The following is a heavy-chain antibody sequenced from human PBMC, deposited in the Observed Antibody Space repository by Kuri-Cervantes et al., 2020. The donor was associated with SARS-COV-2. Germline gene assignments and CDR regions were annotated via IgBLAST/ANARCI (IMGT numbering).Heavy chain of an antibody. CDR3: AREATGELAGYMDV. Sequence: LRLSCTVSGGSLSSGDYYWTWVRQPPGKGLEWIGNIYYSGSASYNPSLKSRLTMSLDMSKSQFSLKLNSVTAADTAVYYCAREATGELAGYMDVWGKGTTVTVSS. V-gene: IGHV4-30-4*08. D-gene: IGHD1-26*01. J-gene: IGHJ6*03. CDR1: GGSLSSGDYY. CDR2: IYYSGSA.